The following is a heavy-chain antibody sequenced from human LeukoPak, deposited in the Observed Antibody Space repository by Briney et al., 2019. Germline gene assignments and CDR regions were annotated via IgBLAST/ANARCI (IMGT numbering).Heavy chain of an antibody. V-gene: IGHV3-23*01. CDR1: GFTFSNYA. J-gene: IGHJ4*02. CDR3: AKDRPNYYGSNGHYYRRDGDY. Sequence: GGSLRLSCVGSGFTFSNYAMIWVRQAPGKGLEWVSAITGSGGNRFYADSVKGRFTISRDNSENMLYLQMNSLRVEDTAVYFCAKDRPNYYGSNGHYYRRDGDYWGQGTLVTVSS. D-gene: IGHD3-22*01. CDR2: ITGSGGNR.